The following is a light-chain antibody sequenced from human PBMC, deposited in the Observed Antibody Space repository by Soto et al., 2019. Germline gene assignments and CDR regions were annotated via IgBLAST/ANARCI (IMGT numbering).Light chain of an antibody. J-gene: IGKJ1*01. CDR3: QQYWSSPRT. CDR1: QSVGSSY. CDR2: GTS. Sequence: EIVLTQSPGTLSLSPGERATLSCRASQSVGSSYLAWYQQKPGQAPRLLMFGTSNRATGSPDRFSGSGSGTDFTLTINSLEPEDFAVYYCQQYWSSPRTFGQGTKVEV. V-gene: IGKV3-20*01.